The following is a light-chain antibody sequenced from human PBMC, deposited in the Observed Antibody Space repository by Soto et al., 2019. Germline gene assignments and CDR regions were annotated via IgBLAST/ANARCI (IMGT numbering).Light chain of an antibody. J-gene: IGLJ3*02. CDR3: TSYVGNDIWV. CDR1: SSDVGAHKY. V-gene: IGLV2-8*01. Sequence: QSALTQPPSASGSPGQSVTISCTGTSSDVGAHKYVSWYQQYPGKAPKLMIYEVTKRPSGVPDRFSGYKSGNTASLTVSGLHAEDEADYYCTSYVGNDIWVFGGGTKLTVL. CDR2: EVT.